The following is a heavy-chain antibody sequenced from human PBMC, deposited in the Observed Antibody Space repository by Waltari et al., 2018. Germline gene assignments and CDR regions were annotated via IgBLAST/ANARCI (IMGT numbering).Heavy chain of an antibody. D-gene: IGHD3-9*01. CDR2: INEDGSRI. Sequence: EVQLVESGGGFVQPGGSLRLSGAASGFTFSRFWTSWVRLAPEKGLEWVANINEDGSRIYYLGSVKGRFTISRDNAKNSLSLQMDSLRVEDTGVYYCVRGIDGWGQGTLVTVSS. J-gene: IGHJ4*02. V-gene: IGHV3-7*01. CDR1: GFTFSRFW. CDR3: VRGIDG.